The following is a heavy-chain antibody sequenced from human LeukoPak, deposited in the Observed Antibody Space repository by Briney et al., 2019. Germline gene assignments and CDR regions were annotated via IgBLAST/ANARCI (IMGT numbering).Heavy chain of an antibody. CDR3: AGDEAAIVVVPAAIDNWFDP. CDR2: IKQDGSEK. CDR1: GFTFSSYW. J-gene: IGHJ5*02. V-gene: IGHV3-7*01. D-gene: IGHD2-2*02. Sequence: GGSLRLSCAASGFTFSSYWMSWVRQAPGKGLEWVANIKQDGSEKYYVDSVKGRFTISRDNAKNSLYLQMNSLRAEDTAVYYCAGDEAAIVVVPAAIDNWFDPWGQGTLVTVSS.